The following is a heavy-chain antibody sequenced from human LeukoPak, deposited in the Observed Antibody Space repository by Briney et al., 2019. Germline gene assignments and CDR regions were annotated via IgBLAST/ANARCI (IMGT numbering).Heavy chain of an antibody. CDR1: GLTFSSYW. D-gene: IGHD3-22*01. J-gene: IGHJ6*04. Sequence: PGGPLRLSCAASGLTFSSYWMSWVRQAPGKGLEWVANIKQDGSEKYYVDSVKGRFTISRDNAKNSLYLQMNSLRAEDTAVYYCARETYYETMDVWGKGTTVTVSS. CDR2: IKQDGSEK. CDR3: ARETYYETMDV. V-gene: IGHV3-7*03.